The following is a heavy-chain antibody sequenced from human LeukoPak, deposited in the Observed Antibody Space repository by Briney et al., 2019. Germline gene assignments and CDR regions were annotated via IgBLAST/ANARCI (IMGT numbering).Heavy chain of an antibody. CDR2: IGGSGGST. CDR1: GFTFSSYA. V-gene: IGHV3-23*01. Sequence: PGGSLRLSCAASGFTFSSYAMSWVRQAPGKGLEWVSAIGGSGGSTYYADSVKGRFTISRDNSKNTLYLQMNSLRAEDTAVYSCAKVAGASYDSSGYVDYWGQGTLVTVSS. CDR3: AKVAGASYDSSGYVDY. J-gene: IGHJ4*02. D-gene: IGHD3-22*01.